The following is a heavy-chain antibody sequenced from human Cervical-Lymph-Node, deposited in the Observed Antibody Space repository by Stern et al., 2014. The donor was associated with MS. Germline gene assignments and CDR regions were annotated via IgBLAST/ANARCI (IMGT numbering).Heavy chain of an antibody. CDR2: IYPYDSDP. CDR1: GYSFTIYY. Sequence: EVQLLQSGAEVKKPGESLKISCKLSGYSFTIYYIAWVRQMPGQGLEWMGVIYPYDSDPTYSPSFQGQVTISADKSITTAYLQWSSLRASDTAMYYCARHVQGFDYWGQGTLVTVSS. V-gene: IGHV5-51*01. J-gene: IGHJ4*02. CDR3: ARHVQGFDY.